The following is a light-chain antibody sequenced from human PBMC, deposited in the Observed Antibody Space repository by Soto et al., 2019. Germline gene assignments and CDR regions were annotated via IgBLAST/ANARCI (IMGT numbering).Light chain of an antibody. CDR2: DND. V-gene: IGLV1-51*01. J-gene: IGLJ1*01. CDR1: SGDIGSYNR. Sequence: QSALTQPASVSGSPGQSITISCTGTSGDIGSYNRVSWYQQHPGKAPRLLIYDNDNRPSGIPDRFSGSKSGTSASLGITGLQTGDEADYYCATWDSRLSSTVFGSGTKLTVL. CDR3: ATWDSRLSSTV.